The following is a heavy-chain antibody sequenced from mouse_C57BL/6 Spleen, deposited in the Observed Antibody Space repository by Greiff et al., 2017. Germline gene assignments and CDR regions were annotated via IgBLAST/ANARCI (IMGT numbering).Heavy chain of an antibody. CDR3: ARPFYYGNYIDY. J-gene: IGHJ2*01. CDR2: ISSGSSTI. D-gene: IGHD2-1*01. CDR1: GFTFSDYG. Sequence: EVQLVESGGGLVKPGGSLKLSCAASGFTFSDYGMHWVRQAPEKGLEWVAYISSGSSTIYYADTVKGRFTISRDTAKNTLFLQMTSLRSEDTAMYYCARPFYYGNYIDYWGQGTTLTVSS. V-gene: IGHV5-17*01.